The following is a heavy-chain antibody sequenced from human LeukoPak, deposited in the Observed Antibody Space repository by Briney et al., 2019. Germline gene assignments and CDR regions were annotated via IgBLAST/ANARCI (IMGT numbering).Heavy chain of an antibody. D-gene: IGHD1-26*01. J-gene: IGHJ3*01. CDR2: IYPDDSKT. CDR1: GYTFNIYW. CDR3: ARLSGGSSLRNDAFDV. Sequence: GESLKISCKTSGYTFNIYWIAWVRQMPGKGLEWMGIIYPDDSKTRYSPSFQGQVTMSVDKSITTAYLQWSSLKASDTAMYFCARLSGGSSLRNDAFDVWGQGTMVTVSS. V-gene: IGHV5-51*01.